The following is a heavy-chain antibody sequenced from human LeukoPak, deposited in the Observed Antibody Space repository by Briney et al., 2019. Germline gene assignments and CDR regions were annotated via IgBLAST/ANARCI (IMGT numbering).Heavy chain of an antibody. Sequence: GASVKVSCKASGYTFRNYGMNWVRQAPGQGLEWMEWINTNTGNPTYAQGVTGRFVFSLDTSVSTAYLQISSLKAEDTAVYFCAREDTAMPSPPAYWGQGTLVTVSS. CDR3: AREDTAMPSPPAY. D-gene: IGHD5-18*01. V-gene: IGHV7-4-1*02. CDR2: INTNTGNP. CDR1: GYTFRNYG. J-gene: IGHJ4*02.